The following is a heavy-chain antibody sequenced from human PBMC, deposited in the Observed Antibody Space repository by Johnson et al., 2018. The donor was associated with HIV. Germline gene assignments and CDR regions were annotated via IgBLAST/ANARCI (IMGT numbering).Heavy chain of an antibody. CDR1: GFTFDNYP. CDR3: AKVGGYSYGES. CDR2: IRDGGLT. V-gene: IGHV3-43*01. Sequence: VQLVESGGGVVQPGGSLRLSCAASGFTFDNYPMHWVRQGPGRGLEWVSLIRDGGLTFYADSVKGRFTISRDNSKNTLYLQMNSLRAEDTAVYYCAKVGGYSYGESWGQGTMVTVSS. J-gene: IGHJ3*01. D-gene: IGHD5-18*01.